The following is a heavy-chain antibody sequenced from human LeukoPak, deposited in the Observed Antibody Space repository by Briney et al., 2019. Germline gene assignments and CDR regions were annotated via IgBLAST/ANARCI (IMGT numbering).Heavy chain of an antibody. CDR1: GGPFSGYY. V-gene: IGHV4-34*01. Sequence: PSETLSLNCAVYGGPFSGYYWRWIRQPPGKGLEWIGEINHSGSTNYNPSLKSRVTISVDTSKNQFSLKLSSVTAADTAVYYCARGGIVVVPAAKSKPWFDPWGQGTLVTVSS. J-gene: IGHJ5*02. CDR2: INHSGST. CDR3: ARGGIVVVPAAKSKPWFDP. D-gene: IGHD2-2*01.